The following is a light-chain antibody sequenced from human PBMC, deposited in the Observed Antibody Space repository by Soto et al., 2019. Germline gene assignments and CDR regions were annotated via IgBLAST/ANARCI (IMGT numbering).Light chain of an antibody. Sequence: EIVLTQSPGTLSLSPGEGATLSCRSSQYIASSYLAWYQQKPGQAPRLLIYGASNTATGIPDRFSGSGSGTDFTLTISRLEPEDSAVYYCQQYGSSGTFGQGTKVDIK. J-gene: IGKJ1*01. CDR3: QQYGSSGT. CDR2: GAS. V-gene: IGKV3-20*01. CDR1: QYIASSY.